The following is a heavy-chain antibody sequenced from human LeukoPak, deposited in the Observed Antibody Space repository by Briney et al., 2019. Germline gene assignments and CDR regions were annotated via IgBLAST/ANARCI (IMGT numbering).Heavy chain of an antibody. Sequence: GASVKVSCKASGGTFSSYAISWVRQAPGQGLEWMGGIIPIFGTANYAQKFQGRVTITADESTSTAYMELSSLRSEDTAVYYCARGYYGSGSYSPYYYYMDVWGKGTTVTISS. D-gene: IGHD3-10*01. CDR3: ARGYYGSGSYSPYYYYMDV. V-gene: IGHV1-69*13. CDR1: GGTFSSYA. CDR2: IIPIFGTA. J-gene: IGHJ6*03.